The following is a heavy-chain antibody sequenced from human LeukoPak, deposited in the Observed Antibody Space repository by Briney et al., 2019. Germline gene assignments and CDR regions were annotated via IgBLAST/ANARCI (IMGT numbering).Heavy chain of an antibody. CDR2: IKQDGSEK. CDR3: ARDITPRNLERVFDP. CDR1: GFTFSSYW. Sequence: PGGSLRLSCAASGFTFSSYWMSWVRQAPGKGLEWVANIKQDGSEKYYVDSVKGRFTISRDNAKNSLYLQMNSLRAEDTAVYYCARDITPRNLERVFDPWGQGTLVTVSS. J-gene: IGHJ5*02. D-gene: IGHD1-1*01. V-gene: IGHV3-7*01.